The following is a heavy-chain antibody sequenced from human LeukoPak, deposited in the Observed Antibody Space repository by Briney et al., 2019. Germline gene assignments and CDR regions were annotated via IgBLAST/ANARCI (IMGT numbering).Heavy chain of an antibody. J-gene: IGHJ4*02. D-gene: IGHD2-21*01. CDR1: GFTVSSNY. CDR3: AREMRLTY. V-gene: IGHV3-30-3*01. Sequence: GGSLRLSCAASGFTVSSNYMSWVRQAPGKGLEWVAVISYDGSNKYYADSVKGRFTISRDNSKNTLYLQMNSLRAEDTAVYYCAREMRLTYWGQGTLVTVSS. CDR2: ISYDGSNK.